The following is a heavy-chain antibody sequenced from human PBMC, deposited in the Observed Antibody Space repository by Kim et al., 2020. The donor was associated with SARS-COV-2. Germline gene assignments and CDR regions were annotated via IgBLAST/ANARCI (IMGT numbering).Heavy chain of an antibody. D-gene: IGHD2-8*01. V-gene: IGHV4-30-4*01. Sequence: SETLSLTCTVSGASISSGDYYWSWIRQPPGKGLEWIGYVYYSGTTYYNPSLESRVTISLHTSKKQFSLKLNSVTAADTAVYYCAFILTYSAFDIWGKGTLVTVSS. CDR1: GASISSGDYY. J-gene: IGHJ3*02. CDR2: VYYSGTT. CDR3: AFILTYSAFDI.